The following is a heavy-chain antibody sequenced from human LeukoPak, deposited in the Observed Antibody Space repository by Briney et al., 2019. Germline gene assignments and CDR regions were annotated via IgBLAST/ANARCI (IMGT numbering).Heavy chain of an antibody. CDR1: GFTFSSYA. D-gene: IGHD3-22*01. J-gene: IGHJ4*02. CDR3: ARWDYYDYSGRVAY. CDR2: ISGSGGST. V-gene: IGHV3-23*01. Sequence: HSGGSLRLSCAASGFTFSSYAMSWVRQAPGKGLEWVSAISGSGGSTYYADSVKGRFTISRDNSKNTLYLQMNRLRAEDTAVYYCARWDYYDYSGRVAYWGQGTLVTVSS.